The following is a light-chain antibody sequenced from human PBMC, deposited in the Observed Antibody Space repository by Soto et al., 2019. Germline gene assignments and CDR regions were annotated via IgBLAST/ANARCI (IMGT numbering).Light chain of an antibody. J-gene: IGLJ3*02. CDR1: SSDVGGYNY. Sequence: QSALTQPASVSGSPGQSITISCTGTSSDVGGYNYVSWYQQRPGKAPKLMIYEVSNRPSGVSNRFSGSKSGNTASLTISGLQAEDEADYYCSSYTSISKVFGGGTKVTVL. V-gene: IGLV2-14*01. CDR3: SSYTSISKV. CDR2: EVS.